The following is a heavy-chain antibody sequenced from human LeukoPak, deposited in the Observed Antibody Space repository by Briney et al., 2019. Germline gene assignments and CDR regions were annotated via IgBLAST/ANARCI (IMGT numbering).Heavy chain of an antibody. J-gene: IGHJ6*03. CDR3: ARTTEAHSWRTRYYDYYMDV. CDR2: IYYSGST. D-gene: IGHD6-13*01. CDR1: GDSISSSNCY. V-gene: IGHV4-61*05. Sequence: PSETLSLTCTVSGDSISSSNCYWGWIRQPPGKGLEWIGYIYYSGSTNYNPSLKSRVTISVDTSKNQFSLKLSSVTAADTAVYYCARTTEAHSWRTRYYDYYMDVWGKGTTVTVSS.